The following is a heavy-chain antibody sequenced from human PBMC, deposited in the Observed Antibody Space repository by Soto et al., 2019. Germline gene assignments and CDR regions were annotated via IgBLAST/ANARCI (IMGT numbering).Heavy chain of an antibody. CDR1: GYSFTNYW. D-gene: IGHD2-2*01. Sequence: GESLKISCKASGYSFTNYWIVWVRQMPGKGLEWMGIVYPGDSDTRYSPSFQGQGTISADKSISTAYLQWSSLKASDTAIYYCARHTGRTTTSYYLFWGQGTLVTVSS. CDR3: ARHTGRTTTSYYLF. J-gene: IGHJ4*02. V-gene: IGHV5-51*01. CDR2: VYPGDSDT.